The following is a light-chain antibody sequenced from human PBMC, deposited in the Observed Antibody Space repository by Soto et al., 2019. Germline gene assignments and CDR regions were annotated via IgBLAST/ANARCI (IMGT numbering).Light chain of an antibody. CDR3: QQYGSSGT. V-gene: IGKV3-20*01. CDR2: GAS. CDR1: QGVTTN. Sequence: EIIMTQSPGTLSVSPGERATLSCRAAQGVTTNFAWYQQKPGKAPRILIYGASNRATGIPDRFSGSGSGTDFTLTISTLEPEDFAVHYCQQYGSSGTFGQGTK. J-gene: IGKJ1*01.